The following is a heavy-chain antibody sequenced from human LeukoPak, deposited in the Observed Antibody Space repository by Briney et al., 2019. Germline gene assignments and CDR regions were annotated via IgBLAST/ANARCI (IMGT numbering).Heavy chain of an antibody. CDR3: AKDHMQYSGYDYVYYYYGMDV. J-gene: IGHJ6*02. Sequence: GGSLRLSCAASGFTFSNYAMSWVRQAPGKELEWVSAISGSGGNTHYADSLKGRFTISRDNSKNTLFLQMNSLRAEDTAVYYCAKDHMQYSGYDYVYYYYGMDVWGQGTTVTVSS. CDR2: ISGSGGNT. V-gene: IGHV3-23*01. D-gene: IGHD5-12*01. CDR1: GFTFSNYA.